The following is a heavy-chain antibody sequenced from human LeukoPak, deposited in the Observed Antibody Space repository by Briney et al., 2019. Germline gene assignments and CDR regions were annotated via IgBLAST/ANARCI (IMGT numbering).Heavy chain of an antibody. V-gene: IGHV1-46*01. Sequence: ASVKVSCKASGYTFTSYYMHWVRQAPGQGLEWMGIINPIGGSTSYAQKFQGRVTMTRDTSTSTVYMELSSLRSEDTAVYYCARDPRNIVVVPAAKVPGYYYYMDVWGKGTTVTVSS. J-gene: IGHJ6*03. CDR1: GYTFTSYY. D-gene: IGHD2-2*01. CDR3: ARDPRNIVVVPAAKVPGYYYYMDV. CDR2: INPIGGST.